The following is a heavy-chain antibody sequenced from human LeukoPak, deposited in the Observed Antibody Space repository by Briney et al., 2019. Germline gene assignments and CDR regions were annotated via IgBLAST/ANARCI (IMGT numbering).Heavy chain of an antibody. J-gene: IGHJ6*04. CDR1: GFTVSSNY. V-gene: IGHV3-53*01. Sequence: GGSLRLSCAASGFTVSSNYMSWVRQAPGKGLERVSVIYSGGSTYYADSVKGRFTISRDNSKNTLYLQMNSLRAEDTAVYYCARDLHYYGSGSSTRPNYYYYGMDVWGKGTTVTVSS. CDR2: IYSGGST. D-gene: IGHD3-10*01. CDR3: ARDLHYYGSGSSTRPNYYYYGMDV.